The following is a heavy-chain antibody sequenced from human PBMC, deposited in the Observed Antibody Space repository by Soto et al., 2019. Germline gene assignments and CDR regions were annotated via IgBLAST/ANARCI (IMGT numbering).Heavy chain of an antibody. V-gene: IGHV3-23*01. CDR2: ISYSAGVT. Sequence: GGSLRLSCVASEFTFSSSAMAWVRQAPGKGLEWVSSISYSAGVTHYADSVKGRFTISRDNSKSTLYLQMNNLRAEDTAVYYCAKGSAFSVAGTGGNFDFWGQGTPVTVSS. D-gene: IGHD6-19*01. CDR1: EFTFSSSA. J-gene: IGHJ4*02. CDR3: AKGSAFSVAGTGGNFDF.